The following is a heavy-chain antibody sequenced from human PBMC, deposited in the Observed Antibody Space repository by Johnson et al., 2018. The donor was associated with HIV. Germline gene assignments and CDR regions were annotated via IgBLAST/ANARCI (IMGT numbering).Heavy chain of an antibody. J-gene: IGHJ3*02. D-gene: IGHD6-6*01. CDR2: ISYDGNNK. CDR3: ARDGSQLADAFDI. V-gene: IGHV3-30-3*01. CDR1: GFTFSSYA. Sequence: QVQLVESGGGVVQPGRSLRLSCAASGFTFSSYAMHWVRQAPGKGLEWVAVISYDGNNKYYADSVQGRFTISRDNSKNTLYVQMNSLRREDTAVYYCARDGSQLADAFDIWGQGTMVTVSS.